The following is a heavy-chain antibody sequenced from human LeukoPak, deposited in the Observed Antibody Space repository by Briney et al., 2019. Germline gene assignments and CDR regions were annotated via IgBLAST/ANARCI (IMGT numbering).Heavy chain of an antibody. CDR2: INGRGDNT. Sequence: GGSLRLSCAASGVIISSYAMSWVRQAPGKGLEWVSAINGRGDNTYYADFVKGRFTISRDNSKSTVYLQMNSLRTEDTAVYYCAKDRVSPGFNWFDPWGRGTLVTVSS. CDR3: AKDRVSPGFNWFDP. CDR1: GVIISSYA. J-gene: IGHJ5*02. V-gene: IGHV3-23*01. D-gene: IGHD2/OR15-2a*01.